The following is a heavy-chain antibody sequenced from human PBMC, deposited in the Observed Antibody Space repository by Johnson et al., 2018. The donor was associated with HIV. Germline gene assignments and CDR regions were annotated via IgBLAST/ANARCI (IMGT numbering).Heavy chain of an antibody. D-gene: IGHD1-26*01. V-gene: IGHV3-30-3*01. CDR3: ARDYREANAFDI. CDR2: ISYDGSNK. J-gene: IGHJ3*02. Sequence: QMLLVESGGGVVQPGGSLRLSCAASGFTFSSYAMHWVRQAPGKGLEWVAVISYDGSNKYYADSVKGRFTISRDNSKNTLYLQMNSLRAEDTAVYYCARDYREANAFDIGGQGTMVTVSS. CDR1: GFTFSSYA.